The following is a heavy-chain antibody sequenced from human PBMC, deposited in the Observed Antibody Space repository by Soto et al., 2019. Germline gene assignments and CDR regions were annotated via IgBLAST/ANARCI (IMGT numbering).Heavy chain of an antibody. D-gene: IGHD1-26*01. CDR3: ARVLSGSSLFDY. Sequence: SETLSLTCTVSGGSIISDYWSWIRQPPGKGLEWIGYISYSGSTNYNPSLKSLVTISVDTSKNQFSLKLSSVTAADTAVYYCARVLSGSSLFDYCGQRTLVTVSS. CDR2: ISYSGST. V-gene: IGHV4-59*01. J-gene: IGHJ4*02. CDR1: GGSIISDY.